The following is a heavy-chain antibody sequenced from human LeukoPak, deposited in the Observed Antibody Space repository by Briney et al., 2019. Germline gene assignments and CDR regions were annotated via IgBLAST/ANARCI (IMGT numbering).Heavy chain of an antibody. CDR2: ISSSSSYI. CDR3: ARGWYSSGWYKPLNDIDY. Sequence: GGSLRLSCAASGFTFSSYSMNWVRQAPGKGLEWVSSISSSSSYIYYADSVKGRFTISRDNAKNSLYLQMNSLRAEDTAVYYCARGWYSSGWYKPLNDIDYWGQGTLVTVSS. CDR1: GFTFSSYS. V-gene: IGHV3-21*01. D-gene: IGHD6-19*01. J-gene: IGHJ4*02.